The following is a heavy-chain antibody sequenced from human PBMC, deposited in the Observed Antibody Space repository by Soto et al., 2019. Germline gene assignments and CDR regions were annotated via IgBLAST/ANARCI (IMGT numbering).Heavy chain of an antibody. V-gene: IGHV4-39*01. CDR2: IYYSGST. Sequence: LETLSLTCSVAGGFIGSSSYFWGRISKPPGKGLEWIGSIYYSGSTYYNPSLKSRVTVSVDTSKNQFSLKLSSVTAADTAVYYCARHPSDFWFDPWGQGTLVTVSS. D-gene: IGHD2-21*02. J-gene: IGHJ5*02. CDR1: GGFIGSSSYF. CDR3: ARHPSDFWFDP.